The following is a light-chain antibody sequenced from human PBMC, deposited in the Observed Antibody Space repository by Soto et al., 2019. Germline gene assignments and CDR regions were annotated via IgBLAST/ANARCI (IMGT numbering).Light chain of an antibody. V-gene: IGKV3-11*01. Sequence: EVVLTQSPATLSVSPGERATLSCRASERVNSHLAWYQQKRGQAPRLLIYDASIRATAIPARFSGSGSGTDFTLTISNLEPEDFVVYYCQQRNTRPLTFGGGTKVDVK. CDR3: QQRNTRPLT. J-gene: IGKJ4*01. CDR1: ERVNSH. CDR2: DAS.